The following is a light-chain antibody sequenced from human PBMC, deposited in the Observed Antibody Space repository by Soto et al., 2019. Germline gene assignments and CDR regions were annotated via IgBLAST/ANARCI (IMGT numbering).Light chain of an antibody. V-gene: IGKV1-5*03. CDR3: QQYNNYLRT. CDR2: KAS. CDR1: QSISDW. Sequence: DIQMTQSPSTLSASVGDRVTITCRASQSISDWLAWFQQRPGKAPKLLIYKASSLESGVPSRFSGSGSGTEFTLTISSLQPDDFATYYCQQYNNYLRTFGQGTKVDIK. J-gene: IGKJ1*01.